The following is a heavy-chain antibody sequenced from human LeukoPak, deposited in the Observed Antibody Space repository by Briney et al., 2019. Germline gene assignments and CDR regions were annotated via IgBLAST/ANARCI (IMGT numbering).Heavy chain of an antibody. J-gene: IGHJ4*02. D-gene: IGHD5-12*01. Sequence: PGGSLRLSCAASGFTFSSYAMSWVRQAPGKGLEWVSVIYSGGSTYHADSVKGRFTISRDNSKNTLYLQLNGLRAEDTAVYYCASNSGYGHSLDYWGQGTLVTVSS. CDR3: ASNSGYGHSLDY. V-gene: IGHV3-23*03. CDR1: GFTFSSYA. CDR2: IYSGGST.